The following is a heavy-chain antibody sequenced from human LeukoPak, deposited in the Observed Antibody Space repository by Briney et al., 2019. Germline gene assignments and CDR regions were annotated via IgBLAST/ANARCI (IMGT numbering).Heavy chain of an antibody. CDR2: IIPILGIA. CDR3: AREGRVVEMATGEYFQH. Sequence: SVKVSYKASGGTFSSYTISWVRQAPGQGLEWMGRIIPILGIANYAQKLQGRVTITADKSTSTAYMELSSLRSEDTAVYYCAREGRVVEMATGEYFQHWGQGTLVTVSS. D-gene: IGHD5-24*01. V-gene: IGHV1-69*04. J-gene: IGHJ1*01. CDR1: GGTFSSYT.